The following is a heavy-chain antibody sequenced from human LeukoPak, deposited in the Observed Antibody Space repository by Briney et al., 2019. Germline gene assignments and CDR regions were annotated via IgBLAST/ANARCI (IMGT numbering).Heavy chain of an antibody. J-gene: IGHJ3*02. CDR3: ATVFGITMVRGGSVDI. V-gene: IGHV1-24*01. Sequence: VASVKVSCKVSGYTLTELSMHWVRQAPGKGLEWMGGFDPEDGETIYAQKFQGRVTMTEDTSTDTAYMELSSLRSEDTAVYYCATVFGITMVRGGSVDIWGQGTMVTVSS. CDR2: FDPEDGET. D-gene: IGHD3-10*01. CDR1: GYTLTELS.